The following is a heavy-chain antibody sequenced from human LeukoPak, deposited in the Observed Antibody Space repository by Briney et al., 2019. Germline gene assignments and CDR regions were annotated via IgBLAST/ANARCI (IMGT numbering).Heavy chain of an antibody. J-gene: IGHJ5*02. D-gene: IGHD3-16*01. CDR3: ARKGAVKWFDP. V-gene: IGHV4-31*03. CDR1: GGSISSSGYY. CDR2: IYYSGTT. Sequence: SETLSLTCTVSGGSISSSGYYWSWIRQPPGKGLEWIGYIYYSGTTYYNPSLKSRVTISVDTSKNQFSLRLTSVTAADTAVYYCARKGAVKWFDPWGQGTLVTVSS.